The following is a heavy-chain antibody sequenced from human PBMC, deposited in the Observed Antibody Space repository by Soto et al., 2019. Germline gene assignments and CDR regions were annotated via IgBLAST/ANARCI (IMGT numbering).Heavy chain of an antibody. Sequence: SETLSLTCTVSGGSISSYYWSWIRQPPGKGLEWIGYIYYSGSTNYNPSLKSRVTISVDTSKNQFSLKLSSVTAADTAVYYCARTWGAARQYYYYYMDVWGKGTTVTVSS. V-gene: IGHV4-59*01. CDR2: IYYSGST. D-gene: IGHD6-6*01. CDR1: GGSISSYY. J-gene: IGHJ6*03. CDR3: ARTWGAARQYYYYYMDV.